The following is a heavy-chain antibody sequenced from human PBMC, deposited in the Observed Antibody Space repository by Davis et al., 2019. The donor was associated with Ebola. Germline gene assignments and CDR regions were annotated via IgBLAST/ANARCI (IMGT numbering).Heavy chain of an antibody. CDR1: GFTFDDYA. CDR2: ISWNSGSI. Sequence: SLNIPCAAPGFTFDDYAMHWLRQAPGKSLEWVPGISWNSGSIGYADSVKGRFTISRDNAKNSLYLQMNSLRAEDTAVYYCVREGVAVAATTNYSYYGMDVWGQGTTVTVSS. D-gene: IGHD6-19*01. CDR3: VREGVAVAATTNYSYYGMDV. V-gene: IGHV3-9*01. J-gene: IGHJ6*02.